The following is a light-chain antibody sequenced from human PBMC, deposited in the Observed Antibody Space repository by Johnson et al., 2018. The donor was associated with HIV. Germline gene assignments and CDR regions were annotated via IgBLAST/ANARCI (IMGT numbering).Light chain of an antibody. CDR2: DNN. CDR1: SSNIGRNY. Sequence: SVLTQPPSVSAAPGQKVTISCSGSSSNIGRNYVSWYQQLPGTAPKLLIFDNNKRPSGIPDRFSGSKSGPSATLGITGLQTGDEADYYCGPWDSSLRVGFFGTGTKVTVL. CDR3: GPWDSSLRVGF. J-gene: IGLJ1*01. V-gene: IGLV1-51*01.